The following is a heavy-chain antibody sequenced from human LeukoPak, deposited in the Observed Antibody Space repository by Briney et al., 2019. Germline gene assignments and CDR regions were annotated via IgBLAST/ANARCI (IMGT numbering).Heavy chain of an antibody. CDR3: AREGPGGAFDI. J-gene: IGHJ3*02. CDR2: INPNSGGT. CDR1: GYTFTSYV. D-gene: IGHD2-15*01. Sequence: ASVKVSCKASGYTFTSYVINWVRQAPGQGLEWMGWINPNSGGTNYAQKFQSRVTMTRDTSISTPYMELSRLRSDDTAVYYCAREGPGGAFDIWGQGTMVTVSS. V-gene: IGHV1-2*02.